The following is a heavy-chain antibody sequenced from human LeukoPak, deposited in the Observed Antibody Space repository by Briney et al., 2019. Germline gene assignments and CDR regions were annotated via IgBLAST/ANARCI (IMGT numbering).Heavy chain of an antibody. CDR1: GYTFTSYG. Sequence: ASVKVSCKASGYTFTSYGISWVRQAPGQGLEWMGWISAYNGNTNYAQKLQGRVTMTTDTSTSTAYMELRSLRSDVTAVYYCARDHPYNIVVVPAALDYWGQGTLVTVSS. J-gene: IGHJ4*02. V-gene: IGHV1-18*01. CDR2: ISAYNGNT. D-gene: IGHD2-2*01. CDR3: ARDHPYNIVVVPAALDY.